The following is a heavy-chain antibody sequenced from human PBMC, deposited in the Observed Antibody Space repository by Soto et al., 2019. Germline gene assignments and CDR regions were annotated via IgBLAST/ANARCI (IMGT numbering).Heavy chain of an antibody. Sequence: PGESLKISCKGSGYSFTSYWISWVRQMPGKGLEWMGRIDPSDSYTNYSPSFQGHVTISADRSISTAYLQWSSLNASDTAMYYCARHAEDDAFDIWGQGTMVNVS. CDR1: GYSFTSYW. CDR3: ARHAEDDAFDI. CDR2: IDPSDSYT. V-gene: IGHV5-10-1*01. J-gene: IGHJ3*02.